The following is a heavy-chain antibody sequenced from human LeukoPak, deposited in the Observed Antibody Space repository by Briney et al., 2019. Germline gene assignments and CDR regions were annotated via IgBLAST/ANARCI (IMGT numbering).Heavy chain of an antibody. D-gene: IGHD3-22*01. CDR2: IHWDDDE. CDR1: GFSLNTSGLG. V-gene: IGHV2-5*02. J-gene: IGHJ4*02. Sequence: SGPTLVKPPQTLTLTCTVSGFSLNTSGLGVGWIRQPPGKALEWLALIHWDDDERYSASLKNRLTIRKDNSKNQVVLVMTNMDPVDTATYYCAHSGMMVVAPFDHWGQGILVTVSS. CDR3: AHSGMMVVAPFDH.